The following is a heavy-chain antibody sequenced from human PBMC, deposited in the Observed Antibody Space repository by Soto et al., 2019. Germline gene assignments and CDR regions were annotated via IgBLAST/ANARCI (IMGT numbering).Heavy chain of an antibody. D-gene: IGHD5-18*01. J-gene: IGHJ4*02. V-gene: IGHV2-5*02. CDR1: GFSLSTSGVG. Sequence: SGPTLVNPTQTLTLPCTFSGFSLSTSGVGVGWIRQPPGKALEWLALIYWDDDKRYSPSLKSRLTITKDTSKNQVVLTKTNMDPVDTATYYCAHSLRGLWKKPFDYWGQGTLVTVSS. CDR2: IYWDDDK. CDR3: AHSLRGLWKKPFDY.